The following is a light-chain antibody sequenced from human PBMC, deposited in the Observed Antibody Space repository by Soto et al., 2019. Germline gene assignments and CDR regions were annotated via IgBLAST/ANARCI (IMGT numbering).Light chain of an antibody. CDR2: GNS. Sequence: TQPPSVSGAPGQKVTISCTGSSSNIGAGYDVHWYQQLPGTAPKLLIYGNSNRPSGVPDRFSGSKSGTSASLAITGLQAEDEADYYCQSYDSSLSVLYVFGTGTKVTV. V-gene: IGLV1-40*01. CDR1: SSNIGAGYD. CDR3: QSYDSSLSVLYV. J-gene: IGLJ1*01.